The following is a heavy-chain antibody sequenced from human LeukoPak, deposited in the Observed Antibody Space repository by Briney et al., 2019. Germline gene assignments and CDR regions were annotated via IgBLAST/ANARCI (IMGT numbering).Heavy chain of an antibody. Sequence: SETLSLTCTVSGGSISSYYWSWIRQPPGKGLEWIGYIYYSGSTNYSPSLKSRITISVDTSKNQFSLKLSSVTAADTAVYYCARDLPRIAARPTMGFDPWGQGTLVTVSS. CDR2: IYYSGST. J-gene: IGHJ5*02. D-gene: IGHD6-6*01. CDR1: GGSISSYY. V-gene: IGHV4-59*01. CDR3: ARDLPRIAARPTMGFDP.